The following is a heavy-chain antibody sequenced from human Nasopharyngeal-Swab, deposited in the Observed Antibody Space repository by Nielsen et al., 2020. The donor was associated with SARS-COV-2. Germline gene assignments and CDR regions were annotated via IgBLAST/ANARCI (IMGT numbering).Heavy chain of an antibody. CDR2: ISYDGSNK. J-gene: IGHJ4*02. Sequence: GGSLRLSCAASGFTFSSYGMHWVRQAPGKGLEWVAVISYDGSNKYYADSVKGRFTISRGNSKNTLYLQMNSLRAEDTAVYYCAKAADYDFWSGYLDFDYWGQGTLVTVSS. CDR1: GFTFSSYG. V-gene: IGHV3-30*18. D-gene: IGHD3-3*01. CDR3: AKAADYDFWSGYLDFDY.